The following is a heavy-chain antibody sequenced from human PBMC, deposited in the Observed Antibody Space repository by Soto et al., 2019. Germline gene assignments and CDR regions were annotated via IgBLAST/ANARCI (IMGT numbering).Heavy chain of an antibody. Sequence: EVQLLESGGGLLQPGGSLRLSCAASGFTFSTYGMNWVRQAPGKGLEWVSGISGSGGSTYYADSVKGRFTISRDISKNTLYLQMNSLRAEDTAVYYCAREDSSGGFDYWGQGTLVTVSS. J-gene: IGHJ4*02. D-gene: IGHD6-19*01. CDR3: AREDSSGGFDY. V-gene: IGHV3-23*01. CDR1: GFTFSTYG. CDR2: ISGSGGST.